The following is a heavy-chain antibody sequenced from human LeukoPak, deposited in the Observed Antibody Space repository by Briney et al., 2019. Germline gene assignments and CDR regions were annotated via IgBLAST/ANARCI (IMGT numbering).Heavy chain of an antibody. CDR2: IYYSGST. Sequence: SETLSLTCTVSGGSISSSSYYWGWIRQPPGKGLEWIGSIYYSGSTYYNPSLKSRVTISVDKSKNQFSLSLTSVTAADTAVYYCARGRDGFNSLPFDYWGQGTLVTVSS. CDR3: ARGRDGFNSLPFDY. CDR1: GGSISSSSYY. V-gene: IGHV4-39*07. J-gene: IGHJ4*02. D-gene: IGHD5-24*01.